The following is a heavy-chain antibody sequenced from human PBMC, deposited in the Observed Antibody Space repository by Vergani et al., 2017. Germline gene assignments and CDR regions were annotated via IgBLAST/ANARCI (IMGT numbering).Heavy chain of an antibody. Sequence: QLQLQESGPGLVKPSETLSLTCTVSGGSISSSSYYWGWIRQPPGKGLEWIGYIYYSGSTNYNPSLKSRVTISVDTSKNQFSLKLSSVTAADTAVYYCARESVDTAMVFDYWGQGTLVTVSS. V-gene: IGHV4-61*05. J-gene: IGHJ4*02. CDR3: ARESVDTAMVFDY. CDR2: IYYSGST. D-gene: IGHD5-18*01. CDR1: GGSISSSSYY.